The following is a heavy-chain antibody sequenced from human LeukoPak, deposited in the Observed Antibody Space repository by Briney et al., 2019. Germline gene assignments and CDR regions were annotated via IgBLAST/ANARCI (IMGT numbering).Heavy chain of an antibody. CDR2: ISSGGST. D-gene: IGHD3-10*01. J-gene: IGHJ5*02. CDR3: ARETHYSSFWFHP. V-gene: IGHV3-66*01. Sequence: PGGSLRLSRAGSGFTVSTNYMTWGRQAPGGGVEWGSVISSGGSTHYADSVKGRITIARDNSKNTLHLQMNSLRAEDTAVYYCARETHYSSFWFHPWGQGTLVTVSS. CDR1: GFTVSTNY.